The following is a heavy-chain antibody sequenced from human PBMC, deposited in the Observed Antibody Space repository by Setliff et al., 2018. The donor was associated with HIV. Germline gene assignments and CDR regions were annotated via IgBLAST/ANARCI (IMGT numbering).Heavy chain of an antibody. V-gene: IGHV3-21*01. Sequence: GSLRLSCAASGLTFSNYNLNWVRQAPGKGLEWVSFISSSSSYIYYADSVKGRFSIGRDNAKNSLYLQMNSLRAEDTAVYYCAGLVVVETAGDIFDLWGQGTPVTVSS. CDR2: ISSSSSYI. J-gene: IGHJ3*01. CDR1: GLTFSNYN. CDR3: AGLVVVETAGDIFDL. D-gene: IGHD2-21*02.